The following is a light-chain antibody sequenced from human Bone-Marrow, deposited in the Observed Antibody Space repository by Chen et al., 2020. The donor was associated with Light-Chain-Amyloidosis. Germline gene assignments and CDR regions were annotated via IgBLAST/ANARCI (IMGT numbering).Light chain of an antibody. J-gene: IGKJ4*01. CDR3: QQYGTSPLA. CDR2: GSS. V-gene: IGKV3-20*01. Sequence: EIVLTQSPGTLSLSPGEGANLSCRASQTISSNYLTWYQQKFGQAPRLLIYGSSSRATGIPDRLTGSGSGTDFTLTINRLEPDDVAMYYCQQYGTSPLAFGGGTKVEIK. CDR1: QTISSNY.